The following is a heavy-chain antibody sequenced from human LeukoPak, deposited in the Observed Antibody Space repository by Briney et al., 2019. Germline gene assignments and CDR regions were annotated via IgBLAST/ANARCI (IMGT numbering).Heavy chain of an antibody. V-gene: IGHV5-51*01. CDR3: ARPSVVVPAALALRQYDAFDT. J-gene: IGHJ3*02. CDR1: GYSFTSYW. Sequence: GESLKISCKGSGYSFTSYWIGWVRQMPGKGLEWMGIIYPGDSDTRYSPSFQGQVTISADKSISTAYLQWSSLKASDTAMYYCARPSVVVPAALALRQYDAFDTWGQGTMVTVSS. CDR2: IYPGDSDT. D-gene: IGHD2-2*01.